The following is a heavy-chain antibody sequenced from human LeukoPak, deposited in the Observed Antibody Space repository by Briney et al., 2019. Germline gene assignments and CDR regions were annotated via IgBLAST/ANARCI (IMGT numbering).Heavy chain of an antibody. CDR1: GGSISSSSYY. V-gene: IGHV4-39*01. CDR3: ARRLGYCSGGSCPSPSWFDP. J-gene: IGHJ5*02. D-gene: IGHD2-15*01. Sequence: SETLSLTCTVSGGSISSSSYYWGWIRQPPGKGLEWIGSIYYSGSTYYNPSLKSRVTISVDTSKNQFSLKLSSVTAADTAVYYCARRLGYCSGGSCPSPSWFDPWGQGTLVTVSS. CDR2: IYYSGST.